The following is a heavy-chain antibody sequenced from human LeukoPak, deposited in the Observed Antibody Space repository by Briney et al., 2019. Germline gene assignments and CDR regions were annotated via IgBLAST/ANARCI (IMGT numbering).Heavy chain of an antibody. J-gene: IGHJ3*02. V-gene: IGHV1-46*01. Sequence: ASVKVSSKASGYIFTIYYIHWVRQAPGQGPEWMGIINPSGGSTNYAQKFQGRVTMTRDTTTSTVYMELSSLRSEGPALYYCARGDHVRIYTQSHFDIWGQGTMVTVSS. D-gene: IGHD2/OR15-2a*01. CDR3: ARGDHVRIYTQSHFDI. CDR2: INPSGGST. CDR1: GYIFTIYY.